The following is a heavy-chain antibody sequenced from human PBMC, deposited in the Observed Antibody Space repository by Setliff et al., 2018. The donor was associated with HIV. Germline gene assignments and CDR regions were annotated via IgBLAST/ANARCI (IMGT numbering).Heavy chain of an antibody. Sequence: ETLSLTCTVSGGSISSYYWSWIRQPPGKGLEWIGYIYYSGSTNYNPSLKSRVTISVDTSKNQFSLKLSSVTAADTAVYYCARRSLEYYYDSSATGAFDIWGQGTMVTVSS. D-gene: IGHD3-22*01. CDR2: IYYSGST. J-gene: IGHJ3*02. V-gene: IGHV4-59*01. CDR3: ARRSLEYYYDSSATGAFDI. CDR1: GGSISSYY.